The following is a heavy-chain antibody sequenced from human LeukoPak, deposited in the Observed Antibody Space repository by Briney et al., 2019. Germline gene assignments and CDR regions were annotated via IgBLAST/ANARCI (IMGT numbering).Heavy chain of an antibody. D-gene: IGHD2-2*01. Sequence: SETLSLTCTVSGGSIKSNYWSWIRQPPGKGLEWIGYGYYSGSTNYNPSLKSRVTISLDTSKNQFSLKLSSVTAADTAVYYCARGGGWYCSSTSCYDDWFDPWGQGALVTVSS. J-gene: IGHJ5*02. V-gene: IGHV4-59*01. CDR1: GGSIKSNY. CDR2: GYYSGST. CDR3: ARGGGWYCSSTSCYDDWFDP.